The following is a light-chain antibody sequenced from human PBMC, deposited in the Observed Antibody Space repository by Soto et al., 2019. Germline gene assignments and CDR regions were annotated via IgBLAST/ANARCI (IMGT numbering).Light chain of an antibody. V-gene: IGKV3-20*01. Sequence: EIVLTQSPGTLSLSPGERATLSCRASQSVSSSYLAWYQQKPGQAPRLLIYGASSRATGIPDRFSGSGSGTDFTITISRLEPEDFAVYYCQHRLTFGGGTKVEIK. CDR3: QHRLT. J-gene: IGKJ4*01. CDR1: QSVSSSY. CDR2: GAS.